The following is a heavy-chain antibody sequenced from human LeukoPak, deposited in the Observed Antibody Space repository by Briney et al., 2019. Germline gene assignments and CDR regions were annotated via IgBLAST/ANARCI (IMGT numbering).Heavy chain of an antibody. CDR3: ARGVYIAAAQYGY. Sequence: SETLSPTCTVSGGSISSYYWSWIRQPPGKGLEWIGYNSGTTNYNPSLKSRVTISVDTSKNQFSLKLSSVTAADTAVYYCARGVYIAAAQYGYWGQGTLVTVSS. J-gene: IGHJ4*02. D-gene: IGHD6-13*01. CDR2: NSGTT. CDR1: GGSISSYY. V-gene: IGHV4-59*01.